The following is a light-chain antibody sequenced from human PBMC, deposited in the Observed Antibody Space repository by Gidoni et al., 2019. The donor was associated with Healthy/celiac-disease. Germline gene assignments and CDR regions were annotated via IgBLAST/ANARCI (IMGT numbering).Light chain of an antibody. CDR2: CAS. J-gene: IGKJ4*01. CDR1: QSVLYSSNNKNY. Sequence: DIVMTQSPDSLAVSLGERATINCKSSQSVLYSSNNKNYLAWYQQKPGQPPKLLIYCASTRESGVPDRFSGSGSVTDFTLTISSLQAEDEAVYYCQQYYSTPQTFGGGTKVEIK. V-gene: IGKV4-1*01. CDR3: QQYYSTPQT.